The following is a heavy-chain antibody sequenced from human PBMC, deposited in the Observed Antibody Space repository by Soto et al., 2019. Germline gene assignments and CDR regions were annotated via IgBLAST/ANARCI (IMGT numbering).Heavy chain of an antibody. V-gene: IGHV4-30-4*01. CDR3: ARGTTTEKVDS. Sequence: QVQLQESGPGLVRPSQTLSLTCSVSGASIYNGGYFWSWIRQSPGKGLEWIGHIHNSGSPYNNPSLKSRVTLSADTSMNHFSLVLIFVTAAASAMYYCARGTTTEKVDSWGQRILVTVSS. D-gene: IGHD1-1*01. J-gene: IGHJ4*02. CDR1: GASIYNGGYF. CDR2: IHNSGSP.